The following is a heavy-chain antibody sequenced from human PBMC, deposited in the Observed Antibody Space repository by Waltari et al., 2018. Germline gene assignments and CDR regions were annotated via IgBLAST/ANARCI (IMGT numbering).Heavy chain of an antibody. CDR3: TRGGRDSSWYWRD. D-gene: IGHD6-13*01. CDR2: IKQDGSEK. J-gene: IGHJ4*02. CDR1: GLSFSNYW. V-gene: IGHV3-7*01. Sequence: EVQLVESGGGLAQPGGSLRLSCAASGLSFSNYWMTWVRQASGKGHEWVDNIKQDGSEKYYMDSVKGRFTISRDNAKNSLYLQMNNLRVEDTAVYYCTRGGRDSSWYWRDWGQGTLVTVSS.